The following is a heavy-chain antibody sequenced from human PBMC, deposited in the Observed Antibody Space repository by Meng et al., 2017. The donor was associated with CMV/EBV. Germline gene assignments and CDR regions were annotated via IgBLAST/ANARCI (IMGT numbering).Heavy chain of an antibody. CDR2: IYTSGGT. CDR3: ARDLMNCSSTSCANWFDP. Sequence: HVQLQDVGPGLGKPSGPLSITCTVSGGSISSYYGRWIRQPAGKGLEWIGRIYTSGGTNYNPSLKSRVTISVDTSKNQFSLKLSSVTAADTAVYYCARDLMNCSSTSCANWFDPWGQGTLVTVSS. CDR1: GGSISSYY. V-gene: IGHV4-4*07. D-gene: IGHD2-2*01. J-gene: IGHJ5*02.